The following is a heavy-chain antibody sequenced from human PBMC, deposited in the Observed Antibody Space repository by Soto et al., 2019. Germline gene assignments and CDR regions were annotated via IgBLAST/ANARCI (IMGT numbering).Heavy chain of an antibody. J-gene: IGHJ4*02. D-gene: IGHD4-17*01. Sequence: SETLSLTCTVSGGSISSGGYYWSWIRQHPWKGLEWIGYIYYSGSTYYNPSLTSRVTISVDTSKNQFSLKLSSVTAADTALYYCARARLGYGDFEYWGQGTLVTVSS. V-gene: IGHV4-31*03. CDR1: GGSISSGGYY. CDR3: ARARLGYGDFEY. CDR2: IYYSGST.